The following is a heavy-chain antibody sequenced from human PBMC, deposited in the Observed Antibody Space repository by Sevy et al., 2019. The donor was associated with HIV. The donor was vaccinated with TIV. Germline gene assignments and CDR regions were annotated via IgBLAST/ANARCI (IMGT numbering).Heavy chain of an antibody. Sequence: GGSLRLSCAASGFTFSSYAMSWVRQAPGKGLEWVSAISGSGGSTYYADSVKGRFTISRDNSKNTLYLQMNSLRAEDTAVYYCAKTAGYSYGEYYFDYWGQGTLVTVFS. CDR2: ISGSGGST. V-gene: IGHV3-23*01. CDR1: GFTFSSYA. CDR3: AKTAGYSYGEYYFDY. J-gene: IGHJ4*02. D-gene: IGHD5-18*01.